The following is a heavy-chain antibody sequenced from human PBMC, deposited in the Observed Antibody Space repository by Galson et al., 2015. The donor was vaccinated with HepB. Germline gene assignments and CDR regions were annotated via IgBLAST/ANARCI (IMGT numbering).Heavy chain of an antibody. J-gene: IGHJ4*02. CDR1: GYTFTKYG. Sequence: SVKVSCKASGYTFTKYGISWVRQAPGQGLEWMGWINTYNGDTEFVQKLQGRVTMTTDTFTNTAYMDLTSLTSDDTAMYYCVRDDRIADGAYWVQGTPVTVSS. V-gene: IGHV1-18*04. CDR3: VRDDRIADGAY. CDR2: INTYNGDT. D-gene: IGHD2/OR15-2a*01.